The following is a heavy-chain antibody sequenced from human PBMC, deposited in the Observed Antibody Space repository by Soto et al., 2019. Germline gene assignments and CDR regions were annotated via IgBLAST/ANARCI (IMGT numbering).Heavy chain of an antibody. J-gene: IGHJ4*02. CDR1: GYSFTSYG. CDR3: ARDEGGYDILTGYYKAHHFDY. Sequence: ASVKVSCKSSGYSFTSYGISWVRQAPGQGLEWMGWISTYNGNINYAQNFKGRVNMTTDASTRTVYMQLSSLRSDDTAVYYCARDEGGYDILTGYYKAHHFDYWGQGVLVTVSS. CDR2: ISTYNGNI. V-gene: IGHV1-18*04. D-gene: IGHD3-9*01.